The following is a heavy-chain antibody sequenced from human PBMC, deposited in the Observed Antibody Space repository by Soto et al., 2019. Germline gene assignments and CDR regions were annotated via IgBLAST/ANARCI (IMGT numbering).Heavy chain of an antibody. J-gene: IGHJ4*02. CDR2: MSYDGRNK. D-gene: IGHD3-22*01. V-gene: IGHV3-30*18. Sequence: GGSLRLSCAASGFTFSIYGMHWVRQAPGKGLEWVAVMSYDGRNKNYVDSVKGRFTISRDNSKNTLFLQMNSLRVEDTAVYFCAKDYQKSDPGGYRGSFDYWGQGALVTVSS. CDR3: AKDYQKSDPGGYRGSFDY. CDR1: GFTFSIYG.